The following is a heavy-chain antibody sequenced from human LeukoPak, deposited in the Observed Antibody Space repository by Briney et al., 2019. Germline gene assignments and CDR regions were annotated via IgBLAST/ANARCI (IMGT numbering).Heavy chain of an antibody. Sequence: PSETLSLTCSVSGGSIINDDYYWSWIRLHPGRGLGWMGYIFHSGNTYSNPSLESRITMSVDTSKNQFSLRLTSVTAADTAVHFCARDGKYNRSPGFDPWGQGTLVTVSS. CDR3: ARDGKYNRSPGFDP. J-gene: IGHJ5*02. V-gene: IGHV4-31*03. D-gene: IGHD1-14*01. CDR2: IFHSGNT. CDR1: GGSIINDDYY.